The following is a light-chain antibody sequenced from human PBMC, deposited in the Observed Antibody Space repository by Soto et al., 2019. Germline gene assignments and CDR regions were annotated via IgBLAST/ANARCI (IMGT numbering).Light chain of an antibody. J-gene: IGKJ1*01. CDR1: QSIGIS. CDR2: KAS. CDR3: QQYSLYPWT. V-gene: IGKV1-5*03. Sequence: DVQMTQSPSTLSASVGDRVTITCRASQSIGISLAWYQQKPGKAPNLLIYKASSLESGVPSRFRGSGSGAEFTLTISSLQPDDFATYYCQQYSLYPWTFGQGTKVE.